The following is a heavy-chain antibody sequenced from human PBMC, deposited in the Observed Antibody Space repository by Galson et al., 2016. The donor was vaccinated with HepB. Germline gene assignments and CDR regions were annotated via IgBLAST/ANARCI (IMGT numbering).Heavy chain of an antibody. V-gene: IGHV3-49*03. CDR1: ELKFRDYA. J-gene: IGHJ4*02. CDR3: SSPNFDGPFDN. D-gene: IGHD3-9*01. Sequence: SLRLSCASSELKFRDYAITWFRRAPGKGLEWIGFVRSNNDGWPTSYAASVKGRFIISRDDSNRIAYLQMSSLKTEDTAVYYCSSPNFDGPFDNWGQGTLVTVSS. CDR2: VRSNNDGWPT.